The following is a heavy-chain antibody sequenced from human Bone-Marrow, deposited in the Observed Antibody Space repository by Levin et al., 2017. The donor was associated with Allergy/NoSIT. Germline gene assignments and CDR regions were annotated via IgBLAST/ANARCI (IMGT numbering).Heavy chain of an antibody. CDR3: TTDPPYYYDSSGSSYFGMDV. V-gene: IGHV3-15*07. CDR1: GFTFTNAW. D-gene: IGHD3-22*01. Sequence: SCAASGFTFTNAWMNWVRQAPGKGLEWVGRIRSKADGGTTDYAAPVQGRFTISRDDSKNTLFLQMNSPKTEDTATYYCTTDPPYYYDSSGSSYFGMDVWGQGTTVTVSS. CDR2: IRSKADGGTT. J-gene: IGHJ6*02.